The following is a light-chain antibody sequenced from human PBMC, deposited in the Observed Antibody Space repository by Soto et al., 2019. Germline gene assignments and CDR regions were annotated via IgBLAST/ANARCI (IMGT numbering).Light chain of an antibody. CDR3: HQYYSSPTT. CDR2: DAT. CDR1: QTVRSNS. J-gene: IGKJ4*01. Sequence: EIVLTQSPGTLSLSSGERATLSCRASQTVRSNSLVWYQQKPGQAPRLLMYDATSRPPGIPDRFSGSGSGTDFTLTIDRLEPEDFAVYYCHQYYSSPTTFGGGTKVDIK. V-gene: IGKV3-20*01.